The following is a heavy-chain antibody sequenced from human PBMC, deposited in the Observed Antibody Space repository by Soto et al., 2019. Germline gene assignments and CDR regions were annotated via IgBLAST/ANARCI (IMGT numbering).Heavy chain of an antibody. CDR2: INPKSGGT. CDR3: ARGDSTDCSNGVCSFFYNHDMDV. J-gene: IGHJ6*02. Sequence: ASVKVSCKASGYSFTDYHIHWVRQAPGQGLEWLGRINPKSGGTSTAQKFQGWVTITTDTSISTASMELTRLTSDDTAIYYCARGDSTDCSNGVCSFFYNHDMDVWGQGTTVTVSS. D-gene: IGHD2-8*01. V-gene: IGHV1-2*04. CDR1: GYSFTDYH.